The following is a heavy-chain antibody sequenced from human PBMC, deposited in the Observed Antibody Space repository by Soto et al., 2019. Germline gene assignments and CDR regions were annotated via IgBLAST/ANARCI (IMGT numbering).Heavy chain of an antibody. Sequence: QVQLVQSGAEVKKPGSSVKVSCKASGGTFSSYTISWVRQAPGQGLEWMGRIIPILGIANYAQKFQGRVTITADKSTSTAYMELSSLRSEDTAVYYCASDSGSYLGLVDYWGQGTLVTVSS. D-gene: IGHD1-26*01. J-gene: IGHJ4*02. CDR3: ASDSGSYLGLVDY. CDR2: IIPILGIA. V-gene: IGHV1-69*02. CDR1: GGTFSSYT.